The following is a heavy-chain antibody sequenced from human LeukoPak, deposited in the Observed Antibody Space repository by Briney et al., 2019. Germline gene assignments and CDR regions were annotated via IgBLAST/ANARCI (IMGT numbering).Heavy chain of an antibody. CDR1: GFTFSSYA. CDR2: ISYDGSNK. CDR3: ARARVSLSGYSSSWYFDY. D-gene: IGHD6-13*01. Sequence: GGPLRLSCAASGFTFSSYAMHWVRQAPGKGLEWVAVISYDGSNKYYADSVKGRFTISRDNSKNTLYLQMNSLRAEDTAVYYCARARVSLSGYSSSWYFDYWGQGTLVTVSS. V-gene: IGHV3-30-3*01. J-gene: IGHJ4*02.